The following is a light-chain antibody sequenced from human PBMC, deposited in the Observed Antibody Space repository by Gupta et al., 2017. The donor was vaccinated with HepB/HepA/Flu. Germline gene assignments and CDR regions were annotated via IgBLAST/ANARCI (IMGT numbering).Light chain of an antibody. V-gene: IGLV1-51*02. CDR1: TSNSGNNY. Sequence: QSVLPQPPSVSAAPGQTVTLSCSGTTSNSGNNYVSWYQHLPGTAPQRLISQKYKRPSGIPDRFSGSKSGTAATLGITGLQTGDEADYHCGTWDTSLNTVVFGGGTKLTVL. CDR2: QKY. CDR3: GTWDTSLNTVV. J-gene: IGLJ2*01.